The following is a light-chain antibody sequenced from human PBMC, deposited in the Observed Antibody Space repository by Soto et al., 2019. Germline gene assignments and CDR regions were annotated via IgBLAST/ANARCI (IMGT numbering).Light chain of an antibody. V-gene: IGKV3D-15*01. CDR3: QQYDASPIT. Sequence: EIVMTQSPVTLSVSPGERATLSCRAGQSVSSNLAWYQQKPGQAPRLLFYGSSTRATGVPDRFSGSGSETDFSLTISRLEPEDFALYYCQQYDASPITFGQGTRLEIK. CDR2: GSS. CDR1: QSVSSN. J-gene: IGKJ5*01.